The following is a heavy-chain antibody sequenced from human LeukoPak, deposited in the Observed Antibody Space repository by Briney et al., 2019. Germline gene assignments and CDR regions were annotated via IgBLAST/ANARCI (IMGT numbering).Heavy chain of an antibody. D-gene: IGHD3-10*01. CDR2: IIPIFGTA. CDR3: AREAYYGSGSYLTSYYYYYMDV. Sequence: GASVKVSCKASGGTFSRYAMSWVRQAPGQGLEWMGGIIPIFGTASFAQKFQGRVTITADESTGTAYMELSSLRSEDTAVYYCAREAYYGSGSYLTSYYYYYMDVWGKGTTVTVSS. V-gene: IGHV1-69*13. J-gene: IGHJ6*03. CDR1: GGTFSRYA.